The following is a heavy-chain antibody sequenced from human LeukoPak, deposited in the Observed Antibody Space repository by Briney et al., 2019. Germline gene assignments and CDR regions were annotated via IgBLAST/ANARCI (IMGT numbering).Heavy chain of an antibody. CDR2: IDADGSET. Sequence: GGSLRLSCATSGFTFSLNWMAWVCQAPGKGLEWVAHIDADGSETAYADSLKGRFTISSANARNSVYLQMDSLTGEDMAVYSCGRWGIQATIDDRGQANLVTVSS. CDR1: GFTFSLNW. D-gene: IGHD1-26*01. J-gene: IGHJ4*02. V-gene: IGHV3-7*01. CDR3: GRWGIQATIDD.